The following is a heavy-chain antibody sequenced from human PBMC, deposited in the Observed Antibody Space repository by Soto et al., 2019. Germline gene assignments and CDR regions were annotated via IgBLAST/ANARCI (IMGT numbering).Heavy chain of an antibody. V-gene: IGHV3-11*01. J-gene: IGHJ4*02. D-gene: IGHD3-16*02. Sequence: PGGSLRLSCAASGFTFSDYYMSWIRQAPGKGLEWVSYISSSGSTIYYADSVKGRFTISRDNAKNSLYLQMNSLRAEDTAVYYCASSLGSYDYIWGSYRYWVPIDYWGQGTLVTVSS. CDR3: ASSLGSYDYIWGSYRYWVPIDY. CDR1: GFTFSDYY. CDR2: ISSSGSTI.